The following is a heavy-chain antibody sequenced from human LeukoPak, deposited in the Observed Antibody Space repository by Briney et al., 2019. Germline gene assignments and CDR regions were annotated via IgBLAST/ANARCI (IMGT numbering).Heavy chain of an antibody. Sequence: GGSLRLSCAASEFTFSSYAMSWVRQAPGKGLEWVSGISWNSGSIGYADSVKGRFTISRDNAKNSLYLQMNSLRAEDTALYYCAKGSVVVVAATQFDYWGQGTLVTVSS. CDR2: ISWNSGSI. V-gene: IGHV3-9*01. D-gene: IGHD2-15*01. J-gene: IGHJ4*02. CDR1: EFTFSSYA. CDR3: AKGSVVVVAATQFDY.